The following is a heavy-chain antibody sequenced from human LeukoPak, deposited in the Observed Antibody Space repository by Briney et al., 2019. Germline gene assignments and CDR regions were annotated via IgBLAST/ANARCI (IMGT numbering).Heavy chain of an antibody. CDR1: GFTFSSYS. V-gene: IGHV3-48*04. Sequence: GGSLRLSCAASGFTFSSYSMNWVRQAPGKGLEWVSYISSSSSTIYYADSVEGRFTISRDNAKNSLCLQMDSLRAEDSAVYYCAKDATAAAGTVYMDVWGKGTTVTVSS. CDR2: ISSSSSTI. J-gene: IGHJ6*03. CDR3: AKDATAAAGTVYMDV. D-gene: IGHD6-13*01.